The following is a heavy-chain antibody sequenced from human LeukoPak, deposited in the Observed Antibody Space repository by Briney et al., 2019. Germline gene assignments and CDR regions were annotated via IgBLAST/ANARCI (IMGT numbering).Heavy chain of an antibody. CDR1: GYTFTSYG. Sequence: ASVKVSCKASGYTFTSYGISWVRQAPGQGLEWMGWISAYNGNTNYAQKLQGRVTMTTDTSTSTAYMELRSLRSDDTAVYYCARVISSLRFLEWRFDYWGQGTLVTVSS. V-gene: IGHV1-18*01. CDR3: ARVISSLRFLEWRFDY. CDR2: ISAYNGNT. D-gene: IGHD3-3*01. J-gene: IGHJ4*02.